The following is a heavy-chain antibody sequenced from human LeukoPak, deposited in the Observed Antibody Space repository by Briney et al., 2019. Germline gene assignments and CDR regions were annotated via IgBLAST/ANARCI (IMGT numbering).Heavy chain of an antibody. CDR1: GFTFSAYW. Sequence: QPGGSLRLSCAASGFTFSAYWMSWVRQAPGKGLEWVANIWQNGSGITYVDSVEGRFTISRDNAHNSLYLEMNSLRVEDTAVYYCAKSQIAARPGWLLDYYYYMDVWGKGTTVTVSS. D-gene: IGHD6-6*01. V-gene: IGHV3-7*01. CDR2: IWQNGSGI. J-gene: IGHJ6*03. CDR3: AKSQIAARPGWLLDYYYYMDV.